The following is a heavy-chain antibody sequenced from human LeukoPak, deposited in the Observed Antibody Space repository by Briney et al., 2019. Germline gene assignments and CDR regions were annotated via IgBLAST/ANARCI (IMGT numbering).Heavy chain of an antibody. CDR1: GFTFSSYW. J-gene: IGHJ6*02. Sequence: GGSLRLSCAASGFTFSSYWMSWVRQAPGKGLEWVANIKQDGSEKYYVDSVKGRFTISRDNAKNSLYLQMNSLRAEDTAVYYCARGPRRWLQLLGDYYYYYGMDVWGQGTTVTVSS. D-gene: IGHD5-24*01. CDR3: ARGPRRWLQLLGDYYYYYGMDV. V-gene: IGHV3-7*01. CDR2: IKQDGSEK.